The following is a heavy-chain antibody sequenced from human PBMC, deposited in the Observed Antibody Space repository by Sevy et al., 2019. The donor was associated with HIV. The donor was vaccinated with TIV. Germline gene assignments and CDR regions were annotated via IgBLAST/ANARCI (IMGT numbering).Heavy chain of an antibody. V-gene: IGHV3-48*02. CDR3: ARERGRRSGYYSESYYYGMDV. D-gene: IGHD3-3*01. J-gene: IGHJ6*02. Sequence: GGSLRLSYVASGFTFSSYSMSWVRQAPGKGLEWVSYISSSSSTIYYADSVKGRFTISRDNAKNSLYLQMNSLRDEDTAVYYCARERGRRSGYYSESYYYGMDVWGQGTTVTVSS. CDR2: ISSSSSTI. CDR1: GFTFSSYS.